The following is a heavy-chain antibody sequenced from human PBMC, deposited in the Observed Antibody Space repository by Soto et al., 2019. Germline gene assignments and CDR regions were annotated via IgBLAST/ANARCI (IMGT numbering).Heavy chain of an antibody. V-gene: IGHV4-59*08. CDR2: IYYSGST. Sequence: SETLSLTCTVSGGSIGSYYWSWIRQPPGKGLEWIGYIYYSGSTNYNPSLKSRVTISVDTSKNQFSLKLSSVTAADTAVYYCARHLNTYYYDSSVLWPVLGEGGAFDIWGQGTMVTVSS. J-gene: IGHJ3*02. D-gene: IGHD3-22*01. CDR1: GGSIGSYY. CDR3: ARHLNTYYYDSSVLWPVLGEGGAFDI.